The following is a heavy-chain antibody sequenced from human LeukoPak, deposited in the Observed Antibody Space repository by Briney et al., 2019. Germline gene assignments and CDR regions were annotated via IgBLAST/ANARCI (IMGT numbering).Heavy chain of an antibody. D-gene: IGHD2-15*01. CDR3: AKDQGDFVVVVAAYYYYGMDV. Sequence: GGSLRLSCAASGFTFRSYAMSWVRQAPGKGLEWVSGISGSGGSTYHADSVKDRFTISRDNFKSTVYLRMNSLRDEDTAVYYCAKDQGDFVVVVAAYYYYGMDVWGKGTTVTVSS. J-gene: IGHJ6*04. CDR2: ISGSGGST. CDR1: GFTFRSYA. V-gene: IGHV3-23*01.